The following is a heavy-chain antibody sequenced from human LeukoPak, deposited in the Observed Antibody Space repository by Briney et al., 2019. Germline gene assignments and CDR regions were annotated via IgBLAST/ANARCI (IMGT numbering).Heavy chain of an antibody. Sequence: GGFLRLSCAASGFTFSSYGMHWVRQAPGKGLEWVAFIRYDGSNKYYADSVKGRFTISRDNSKNTLYLQMNSLRAEDTAVYYCAKGDCSSTSCYLYYYYMDVWGKGTTVTVSS. V-gene: IGHV3-30*02. CDR1: GFTFSSYG. J-gene: IGHJ6*03. CDR2: IRYDGSNK. D-gene: IGHD2-2*01. CDR3: AKGDCSSTSCYLYYYYMDV.